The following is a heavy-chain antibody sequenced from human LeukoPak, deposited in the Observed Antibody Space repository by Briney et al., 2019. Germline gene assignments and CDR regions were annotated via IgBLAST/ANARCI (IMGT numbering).Heavy chain of an antibody. CDR2: ISAYNVNT. CDR3: ARVPVSGPGARFDY. Sequence: ASVKVSCKASGYTFISYGISWVRQAPGQGLEWMGWISAYNVNTNDAQKLQGRVTMTTDTSTTTAYMELRSLRSDDTAVYYCARVPVSGPGARFDYWGQGTLVTVSS. D-gene: IGHD4-11*01. CDR1: GYTFISYG. V-gene: IGHV1-18*01. J-gene: IGHJ4*02.